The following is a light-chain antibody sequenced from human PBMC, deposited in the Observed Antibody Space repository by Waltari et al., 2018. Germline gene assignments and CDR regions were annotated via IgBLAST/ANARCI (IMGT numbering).Light chain of an antibody. CDR3: QKYEDLPFT. J-gene: IGKJ4*01. Sequence: DIQMTQSPSSLSASVGDRVTITCQASQDINNYLNWYQQKPGKAPKLLIYDASNLETGVTSRFSGSGSGTYFTFTISSLQPEDIATFYCQKYEDLPFTFGGGTKVDI. V-gene: IGKV1-33*01. CDR2: DAS. CDR1: QDINNY.